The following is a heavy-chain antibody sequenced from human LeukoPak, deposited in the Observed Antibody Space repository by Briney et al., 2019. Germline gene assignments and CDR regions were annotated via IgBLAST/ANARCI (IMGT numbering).Heavy chain of an antibody. CDR2: INPNSSGT. J-gene: IGHJ4*02. CDR3: ARAREYPVIAAGK. Sequence: ASVKVSCKASGYTFTGYYMHWVRQAPGQGLEWMGWINPNSSGTNYAQKFQGRVTMTRDTSISTAYMELHRLRSDDTAVYYCARAREYPVIAAGKWGQGTLVTVSS. V-gene: IGHV1-2*02. CDR1: GYTFTGYY. D-gene: IGHD6-13*01.